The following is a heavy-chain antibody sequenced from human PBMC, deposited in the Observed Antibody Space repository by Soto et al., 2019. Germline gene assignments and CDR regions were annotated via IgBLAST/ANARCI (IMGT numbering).Heavy chain of an antibody. CDR1: GGTFSNYA. J-gene: IGHJ6*02. CDR2: IIPISGTA. V-gene: IGHV1-69*01. Sequence: QVQLVQSGAEVKKPGSSVKVSCEASGGTFSNYAISWVRQAPGQGLEWMGGIIPISGTANYAQKFQGRVTITADESTSTAYMELSSLRSEDTAVYYCARSQGSSTSLEIYYYYYYGMDVWGQGTTVTVSS. D-gene: IGHD2-2*01. CDR3: ARSQGSSTSLEIYYYYYYGMDV.